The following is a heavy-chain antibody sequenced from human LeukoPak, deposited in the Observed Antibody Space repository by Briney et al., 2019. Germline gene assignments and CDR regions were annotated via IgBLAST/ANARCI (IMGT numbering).Heavy chain of an antibody. J-gene: IGHJ6*03. V-gene: IGHV3-48*04. CDR3: ARIPSGYTLGYGYYYYYMDV. D-gene: IGHD5-18*01. Sequence: GGSLRLACEVSGFTFSDYTMTWVRQAPGKGLEWVSYISTSSSTIYYADSVKGRFTISRDNTKNSLYLQMNSLRAEDTAVYYCARIPSGYTLGYGYYYYYMDVWAKGPRSPSP. CDR1: GFTFSDYT. CDR2: ISTSSSTI.